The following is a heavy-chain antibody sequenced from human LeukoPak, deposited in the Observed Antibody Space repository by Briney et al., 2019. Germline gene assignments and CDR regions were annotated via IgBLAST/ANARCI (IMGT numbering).Heavy chain of an antibody. V-gene: IGHV1-3*01. Sequence: ASVKVSCKASGYTFTSYAMHWVRQDPGQRLEWMGWINAGNGNTKYSQKFQGRVTITRDTSASTAYMELSSLRSEDTAVYYCARLMEEQWLSFDYWGQGTLVTVSS. CDR1: GYTFTSYA. D-gene: IGHD6-19*01. CDR2: INAGNGNT. CDR3: ARLMEEQWLSFDY. J-gene: IGHJ4*02.